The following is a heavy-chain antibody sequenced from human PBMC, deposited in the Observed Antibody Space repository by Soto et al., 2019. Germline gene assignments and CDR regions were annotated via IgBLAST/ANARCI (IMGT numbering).Heavy chain of an antibody. Sequence: QVQLVQSGAEVKKPGASVKVSCKASGYTFTSYAMHWVRQAPGQRLEWMGWINGANGNTKYSQKFQGRVTITRDTSASTAYTAPSSLRSEDTAVDYCARVSGIAVAEGGGQGTLVTVSS. CDR3: ARVSGIAVAEG. CDR1: GYTFTSYA. D-gene: IGHD6-19*01. J-gene: IGHJ4*02. V-gene: IGHV1-3*01. CDR2: INGANGNT.